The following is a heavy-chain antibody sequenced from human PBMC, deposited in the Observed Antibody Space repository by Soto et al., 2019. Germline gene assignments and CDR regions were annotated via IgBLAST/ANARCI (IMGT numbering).Heavy chain of an antibody. CDR1: GGSITSSSYY. CDR2: IYYRGST. D-gene: IGHD4-4*01. Sequence: QLQLQESGPGLVKPSETLSLTCAVSGGSITSSSYYWGWIRQAPGRGLEWIGTIYYRGSTYYNPSLESRVTISADTSTNQLSLNLSSVTAADTAVYYCASPAGADYTFDYWGQGILVTVSS. J-gene: IGHJ4*02. CDR3: ASPAGADYTFDY. V-gene: IGHV4-39*01.